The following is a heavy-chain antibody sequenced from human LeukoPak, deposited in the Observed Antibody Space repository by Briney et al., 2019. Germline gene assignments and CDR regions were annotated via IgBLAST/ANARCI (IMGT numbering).Heavy chain of an antibody. CDR2: ISGSGGST. D-gene: IGHD6-13*01. J-gene: IGHJ4*02. Sequence: QSGGSLRLSCAASGFTFSSYAMSWVRQAPVKGLEWVSAISGSGGSTYYADSVKGRFTISRDNSKNTLFLHMNSLRAEDTAVYYCADYVDAATENTIDYWGQGTLVTVSS. CDR3: ADYVDAATENTIDY. CDR1: GFTFSSYA. V-gene: IGHV3-23*01.